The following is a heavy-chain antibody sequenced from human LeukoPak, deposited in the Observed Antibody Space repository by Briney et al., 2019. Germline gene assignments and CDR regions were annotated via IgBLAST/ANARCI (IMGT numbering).Heavy chain of an antibody. Sequence: PGGSLILSCAASGFTFSSYEMNWVRQAPGKGLEWVSYISSSGSTIYYADSVKGRFTISRDSAKNTLYLQMNSLRAEDTAVYYCARVTMDRGADYWGQGTLVTVSS. CDR2: ISSSGSTI. D-gene: IGHD3-10*01. J-gene: IGHJ4*02. V-gene: IGHV3-48*03. CDR3: ARVTMDRGADY. CDR1: GFTFSSYE.